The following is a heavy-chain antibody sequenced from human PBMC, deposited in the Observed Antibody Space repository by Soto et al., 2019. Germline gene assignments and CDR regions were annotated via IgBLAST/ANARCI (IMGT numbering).Heavy chain of an antibody. V-gene: IGHV4-59*02. CDR3: ARDGREASGMDV. Sequence: SETLSLTCTVSGGSVSSHYWSWVRQAPGKGLEWIGHIYYRGSTTYNPSLRSRSTISVDTSNNQFSLKLNSVTTADTAVYYCARDGREASGMDVWGQGTKVTVSS. D-gene: IGHD1-26*01. CDR2: IYYRGST. CDR1: GGSVSSHY. J-gene: IGHJ6*02.